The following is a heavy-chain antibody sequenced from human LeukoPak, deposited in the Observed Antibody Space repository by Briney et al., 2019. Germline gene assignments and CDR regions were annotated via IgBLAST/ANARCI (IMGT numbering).Heavy chain of an antibody. CDR2: IKSKTDGGTT. CDR3: TTDPGIVGAHPLDY. J-gene: IGHJ4*02. CDR1: GFTFSNAW. Sequence: GGSLGLSGAASGFTFSNAWMSWVRQAPGKGLEWVGRIKSKTDGGTTDYAAPVKGRFTISRDDSKNTLYLQMNSLKTEDTAVYYCTTDPGIVGAHPLDYWGQGTLVTVSS. D-gene: IGHD1-26*01. V-gene: IGHV3-15*01.